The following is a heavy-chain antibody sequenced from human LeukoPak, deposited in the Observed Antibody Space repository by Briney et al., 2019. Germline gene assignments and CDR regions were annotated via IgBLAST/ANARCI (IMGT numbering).Heavy chain of an antibody. CDR1: GGSISSGNYY. J-gene: IGHJ4*02. CDR2: IYYSGST. CDR3: ARHLSSVRLGELSLSR. V-gene: IGHV4-61*01. Sequence: SETLSLTCTVSGGSISSGNYYWSWIRQPPGKGLEWIGYIYYSGSTNYNPSLKSRVTISVDTSKNQFSLKLSSVTAADTAVYYCARHLSSVRLGELSLSRWGQGTLVTVSS. D-gene: IGHD3-16*02.